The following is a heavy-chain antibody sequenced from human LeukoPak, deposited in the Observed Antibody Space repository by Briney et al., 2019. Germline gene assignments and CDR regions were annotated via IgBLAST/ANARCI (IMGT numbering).Heavy chain of an antibody. V-gene: IGHV4-39*01. J-gene: IGHJ5*02. D-gene: IGHD1-26*01. Sequence: SETLSLTCDVSRGSISSSSSYWGWAWIRQRPGKGLEWIGSIYYGGSPYYNSSLKSRVTISVDTSKNRISLKLASMSAADTAVYYCAGRPIVGTRGYRFDPWGQGTLVTVSS. CDR1: RGSISSSSSY. CDR3: AGRPIVGTRGYRFDP. CDR2: IYYGGSP.